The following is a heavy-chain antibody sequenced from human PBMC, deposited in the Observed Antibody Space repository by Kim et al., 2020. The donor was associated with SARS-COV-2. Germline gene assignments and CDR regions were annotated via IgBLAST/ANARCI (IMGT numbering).Heavy chain of an antibody. J-gene: IGHJ6*02. CDR3: ARGRRVTWGGNRGNNYGMDV. Sequence: SETLSLTCAVYGGSFSGYYWSWIRQPPGKGLEWIGEINHSGSTNYNPSLKSRVTISVDTSKNQFSLKLSSVTAADTAVYYCARGRRVTWGGNRGNNYGMDVWGQGTTVTVSS. V-gene: IGHV4-34*01. CDR2: INHSGST. D-gene: IGHD2-15*01. CDR1: GGSFSGYY.